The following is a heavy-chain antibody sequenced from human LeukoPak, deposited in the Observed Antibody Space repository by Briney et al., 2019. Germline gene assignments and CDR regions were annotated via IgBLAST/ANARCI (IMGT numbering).Heavy chain of an antibody. CDR2: IYTSGST. V-gene: IGHV4-4*09. CDR1: GGSISSYY. CDR3: ARMKRGDGYNPYYFDY. D-gene: IGHD5-24*01. Sequence: SETLSLTCTVPGGSISSYYWSWIRQPPGKGLEWIGYIYTSGSTNYNPSLKSRVTISVDTSKNQFSLKLSSVTAADTAVYYCARMKRGDGYNPYYFDYWGQGTLVTVSS. J-gene: IGHJ4*02.